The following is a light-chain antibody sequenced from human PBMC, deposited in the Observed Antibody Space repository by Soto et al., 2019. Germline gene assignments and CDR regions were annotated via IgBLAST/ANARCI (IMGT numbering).Light chain of an antibody. CDR3: SSDTSSSTLYV. CDR1: SSDVGGYNY. J-gene: IGLJ1*01. Sequence: QSALTQPASVSGSPGQSITISCTGTSSDVGGYNYVSWYQQHPGKAPKLMIYDVSNRPSGVSDRFSGSKSGNTASLTISGLQDEDEDDYYCSSDTSSSTLYVFGTGNKLTVL. CDR2: DVS. V-gene: IGLV2-14*01.